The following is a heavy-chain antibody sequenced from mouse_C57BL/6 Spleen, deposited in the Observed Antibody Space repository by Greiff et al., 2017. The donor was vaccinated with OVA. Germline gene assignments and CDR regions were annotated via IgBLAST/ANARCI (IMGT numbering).Heavy chain of an antibody. J-gene: IGHJ4*01. D-gene: IGHD2-4*01. CDR3: ARFYDYDGGAMDY. CDR2: ISSGSSTI. Sequence: VQLQQSGGGLVKPGGSLKLSCAASGFTFSDYGMHWVRQAPEKGLEWVAYISSGSSTIYYADTVKGRFTIARDNAKNTLFLQMTSLRSEDTAMYYCARFYDYDGGAMDYWGQGTSVTGSS. CDR1: GFTFSDYG. V-gene: IGHV5-17*01.